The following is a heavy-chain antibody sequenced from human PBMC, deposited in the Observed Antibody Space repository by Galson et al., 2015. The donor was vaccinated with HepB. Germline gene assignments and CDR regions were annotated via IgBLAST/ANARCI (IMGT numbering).Heavy chain of an antibody. V-gene: IGHV3-7*01. CDR1: RFTFSSYW. Sequence: SLRLSCAASRFTFSSYWMSWVRQAPGKGLEWVANIKQDGSEKHYVDSVNGRFTISRDNAKNSLYLQMNSLRVEDTAVYYCARDHDPKYYYYMDVWGKGTTVTVSS. CDR3: ARDHDPKYYYYMDV. J-gene: IGHJ6*03. CDR2: IKQDGSEK.